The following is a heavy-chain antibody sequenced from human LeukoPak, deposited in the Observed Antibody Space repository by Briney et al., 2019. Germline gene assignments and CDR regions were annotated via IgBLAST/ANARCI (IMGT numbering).Heavy chain of an antibody. J-gene: IGHJ4*02. V-gene: IGHV1-69*05. CDR1: GGTFSSYA. Sequence: SVKVSCKASGGTFSSYAISWVRQAPGQGLEWMGGIIPIFGTADYAQKFQGRVTITTDESTSTAYMELSSLRSEDTAVYYCARARGYCSSTSCYTVLGYYFDYWGQGTLVTVSS. D-gene: IGHD2-2*02. CDR2: IIPIFGTA. CDR3: ARARGYCSSTSCYTVLGYYFDY.